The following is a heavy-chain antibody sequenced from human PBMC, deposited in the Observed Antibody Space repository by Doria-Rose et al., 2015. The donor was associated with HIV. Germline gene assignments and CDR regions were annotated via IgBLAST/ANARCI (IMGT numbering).Heavy chain of an antibody. Sequence: QESGPVLVKPTETLTLTCTVSGVSLSSPGMGVSWIRQPPGKALEWPANNFSDDERYYKTSLKSRLTISRGTSKSQVVLTMTDMDPVDTATYYCARIKSSRWYHKYYFDFWGQGTLVIVSA. CDR3: ARIKSSRWYHKYYFDF. J-gene: IGHJ4*02. CDR2: NFSDDER. D-gene: IGHD6-13*01. V-gene: IGHV2-26*01. CDR1: GVSLSSPGMG.